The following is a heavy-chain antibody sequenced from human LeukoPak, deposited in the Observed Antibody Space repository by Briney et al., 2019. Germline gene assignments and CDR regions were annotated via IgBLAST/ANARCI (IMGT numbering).Heavy chain of an antibody. CDR1: GGTFSSYA. CDR3: ARPYRRNYYDSSGTSGGAFDI. CDR2: ISAYNGNT. V-gene: IGHV1-18*01. Sequence: SVKVSCKASGGTFSSYAISWVRQAPGQGLEWMGWISAYNGNTNYAQKLQGRVTMTTDTSTSTAYMELRSLRSDDTAVYYCARPYRRNYYDSSGTSGGAFDIWGQGTMVTVSS. D-gene: IGHD3-22*01. J-gene: IGHJ3*02.